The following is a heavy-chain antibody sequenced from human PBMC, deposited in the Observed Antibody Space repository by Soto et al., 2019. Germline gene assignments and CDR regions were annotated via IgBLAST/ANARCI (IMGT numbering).Heavy chain of an antibody. Sequence: ASVKVSCKASGYTFTSYDINWVRQATGQGLERMGWTNPNSGNTGYAQKFQGRVTMTRNTSISTAYMELSSLRSEDTAVYSWAGCGALDDAFDIWGQGTMVT. CDR1: GYTFTSYD. J-gene: IGHJ3*02. D-gene: IGHD1-26*01. CDR2: TNPNSGNT. CDR3: AGCGALDDAFDI. V-gene: IGHV1-8*01.